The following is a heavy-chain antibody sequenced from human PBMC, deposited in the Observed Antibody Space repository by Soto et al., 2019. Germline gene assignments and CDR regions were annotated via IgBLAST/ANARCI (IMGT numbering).Heavy chain of an antibody. CDR1: GFTFSSYG. V-gene: IGHV3-33*01. J-gene: IGHJ4*02. CDR2: IWYDGSNK. D-gene: IGHD6-13*01. CDR3: ARDQGSSWLDY. Sequence: GGSLRLSCAASGFTFSSYGMHWVRQAPGKGLEWVAVIWYDGSNKYYADSVKGRFTISRDNSKNTLYLQMNSLRAEDTAVYYCARDQGSSWLDYWGKGTLGTVSS.